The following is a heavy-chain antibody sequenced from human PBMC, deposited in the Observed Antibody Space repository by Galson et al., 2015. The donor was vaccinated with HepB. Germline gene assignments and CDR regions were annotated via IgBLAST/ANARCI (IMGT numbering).Heavy chain of an antibody. CDR1: GFTFSNYA. Sequence: SLRLSCAASGFTFSNYAMGWVRQAPGKGLEWVPAMSHTGSTYYADSVKGRFTISRDNYKSALYLQMNSLRAEDTAVYYCAKGQTGGGWSKYYFDYWGQGTLVTVSS. CDR3: AKGQTGGGWSKYYFDY. J-gene: IGHJ4*02. CDR2: MSHTGST. D-gene: IGHD6-19*01. V-gene: IGHV3-23*01.